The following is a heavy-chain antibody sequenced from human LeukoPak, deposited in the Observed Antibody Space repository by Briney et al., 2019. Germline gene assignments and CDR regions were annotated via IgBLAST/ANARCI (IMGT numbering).Heavy chain of an antibody. CDR1: GFTFNSYG. V-gene: IGHV3-33*06. Sequence: GRSLRLSCAASGFTFNSYGMHWVRQAPGKGLEWVAVIWYDGSNKYYADSVKGRFTISRDNSKNTLYLQMNSLRAEDTAVYYCAKGPFPDAFDIWGQGTMVTVSS. D-gene: IGHD2/OR15-2a*01. CDR3: AKGPFPDAFDI. J-gene: IGHJ3*02. CDR2: IWYDGSNK.